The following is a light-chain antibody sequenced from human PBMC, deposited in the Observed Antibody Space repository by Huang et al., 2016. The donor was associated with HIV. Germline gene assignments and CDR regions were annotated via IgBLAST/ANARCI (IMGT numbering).Light chain of an antibody. CDR2: WAS. CDR1: QSVLKTSNHKTC. J-gene: IGKJ1*01. Sequence: DIVVTQSPDSLALSLGGRAAINCTASQSVLKTSNHKTCLSWYQLKPGQPPKLLIYWASTRESGVPDRFSGSGSGTHFTLTIASLQAEDVAVYYCHQYYDTPQTFGQGTKVEVK. V-gene: IGKV4-1*01. CDR3: HQYYDTPQT.